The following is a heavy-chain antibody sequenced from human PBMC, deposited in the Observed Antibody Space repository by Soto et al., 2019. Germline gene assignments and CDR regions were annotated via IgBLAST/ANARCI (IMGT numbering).Heavy chain of an antibody. CDR3: ATGAVEWLLYRLDY. V-gene: IGHV1-24*01. CDR2: FDPEDGET. Sequence: ASVKVSCKVSGYTLTELSMHWVRQAPGKGLEWMGGFDPEDGETIYAQKFQGRVTMTEDTSTDTAYMELSSLRSEDTAVYYCATGAVEWLLYRLDYWAREPWSPSPQ. CDR1: GYTLTELS. D-gene: IGHD3-3*01. J-gene: IGHJ4*02.